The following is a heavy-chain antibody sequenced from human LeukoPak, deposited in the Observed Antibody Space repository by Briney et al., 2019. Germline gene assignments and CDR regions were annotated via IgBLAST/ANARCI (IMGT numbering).Heavy chain of an antibody. J-gene: IGHJ4*02. Sequence: SETLSLTCTVSGDSISSYYWNWIRQPPGKGLEWIGFIYYSGSTNYNPSLKSRVTISVDTSKNQVSLKLTSVTAADTAVYYCATTSGYSSSYYPPFDFWGQGTLVTVSS. CDR3: ATTSGYSSSYYPPFDF. CDR2: IYYSGST. D-gene: IGHD6-13*01. CDR1: GDSISSYY. V-gene: IGHV4-59*01.